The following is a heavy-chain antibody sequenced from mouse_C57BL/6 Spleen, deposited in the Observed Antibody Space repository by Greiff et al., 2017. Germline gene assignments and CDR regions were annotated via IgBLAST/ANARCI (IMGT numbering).Heavy chain of an antibody. CDR1: GYTFTSYW. CDR2: IHPNSGRT. V-gene: IGHV1-64*01. J-gene: IGHJ4*01. D-gene: IGHD2-2*01. Sequence: QVQLQQPGAELVKPGASVKLSCKASGYTFTSYWMHWVKQRPGQGLEWIGMIHPNSGRTNYNEKFKSKATLTVDKSSSTAYMQLSSLTSEDSAVYYCASPIWLRRADYAMDYWGQGTSVTVSS. CDR3: ASPIWLRRADYAMDY.